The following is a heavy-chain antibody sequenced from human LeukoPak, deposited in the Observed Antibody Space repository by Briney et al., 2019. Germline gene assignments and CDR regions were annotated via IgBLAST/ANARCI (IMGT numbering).Heavy chain of an antibody. CDR3: ASGSHVRVYDSNPYYGHY. J-gene: IGHJ4*02. V-gene: IGHV1-46*01. Sequence: ASVKVSCKASGYSFSSYYMIWVRQAPGQGLEWMGIINPSGGSTYYAQKFQGRVTMTRDMSTSTVYMELSSLRSEDTALYYCASGSHVRVYDSNPYYGHYWGQGTLVTVSS. D-gene: IGHD3-22*01. CDR2: INPSGGST. CDR1: GYSFSSYY.